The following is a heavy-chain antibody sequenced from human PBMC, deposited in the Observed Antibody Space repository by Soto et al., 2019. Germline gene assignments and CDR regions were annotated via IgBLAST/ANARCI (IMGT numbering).Heavy chain of an antibody. Sequence: SETLSLPYTVSGGSISSNIYYCGWIRQPPKKGLEWIGNIHYSGSTYYDSSLKSRVTISVDTSKNQFSLKLSSVTAADTAVYYCARGHGADTAMVKWESYYYYYYGMDVWGQGSTVT. CDR1: GGSISSNIYY. V-gene: IGHV4-39*01. D-gene: IGHD5-18*01. CDR2: IHYSGST. J-gene: IGHJ6*02. CDR3: ARGHGADTAMVKWESYYYYYYGMDV.